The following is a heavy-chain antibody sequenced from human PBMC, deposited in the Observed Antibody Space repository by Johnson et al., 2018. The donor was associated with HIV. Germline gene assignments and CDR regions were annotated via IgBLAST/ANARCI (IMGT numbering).Heavy chain of an antibody. Sequence: VQLVESGGGLVQRGGSLRLSCEASGFTLGSYDMHWVRQATGKGLEWVSTIGTAGDTYYPGSVKGRFTVSRDNFKNTLYLQMDSLRAEDTAVYYCARDRRVAAITYAFDFWGQGTMVTVSS. CDR2: IGTAGDT. D-gene: IGHD6-13*01. CDR3: ARDRRVAAITYAFDF. V-gene: IGHV3-13*01. CDR1: GFTLGSYD. J-gene: IGHJ3*01.